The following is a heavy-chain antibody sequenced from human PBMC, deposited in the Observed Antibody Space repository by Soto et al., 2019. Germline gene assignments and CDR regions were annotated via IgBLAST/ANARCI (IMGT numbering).Heavy chain of an antibody. CDR3: VRDGTKTLRDWFDP. Sequence: QVQLQESGPGLVKPSETLSLTCTVSGASISGFYWSWIRKSAGKGLEWIGRIYATGTTDYNPSLKSRVMMSVDTSKKQFALKGRSVTAADTAGYYCVRDGTKTLRDWFDPWGQGISVTVAS. CDR1: GASISGFY. D-gene: IGHD1-1*01. J-gene: IGHJ5*02. V-gene: IGHV4-4*07. CDR2: IYATGTT.